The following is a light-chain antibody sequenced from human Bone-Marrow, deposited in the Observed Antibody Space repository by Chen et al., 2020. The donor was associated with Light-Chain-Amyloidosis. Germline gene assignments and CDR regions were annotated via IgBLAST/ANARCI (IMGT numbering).Light chain of an antibody. CDR2: DDS. Sequence: SYVLTQPSSVSVAPGQTATIAFGGNNIGSTSGHWYPRTPGQAPLLVVYDDSDRPSGIPERLSGSNSGNTATLTISRVEAGDEADYYCQVWDRSSDRPVFGGGTKLTVL. CDR3: QVWDRSSDRPV. J-gene: IGLJ3*02. V-gene: IGLV3-21*02. CDR1: NIGSTS.